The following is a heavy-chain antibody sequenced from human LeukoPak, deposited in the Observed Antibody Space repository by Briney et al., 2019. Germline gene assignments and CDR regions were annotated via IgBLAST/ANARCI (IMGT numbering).Heavy chain of an antibody. CDR1: GFTFSSYS. Sequence: GGSLRLSRAASGFTFSSYSMDWVRQAPGKGLEWVSYISSSSSTIYYADSVKGRFTISRDNAKNSLYLQMNSLRAEDTAVYYCARDPGFRGSSWAGFGYWGQGTLVTVSS. J-gene: IGHJ4*02. CDR3: ARDPGFRGSSWAGFGY. V-gene: IGHV3-48*04. D-gene: IGHD6-13*01. CDR2: ISSSSSTI.